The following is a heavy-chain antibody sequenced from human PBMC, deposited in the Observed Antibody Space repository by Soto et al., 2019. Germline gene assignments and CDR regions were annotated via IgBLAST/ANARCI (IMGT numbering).Heavy chain of an antibody. CDR3: ASRGLYDISVI. CDR2: ISGSGGST. V-gene: IGHV3-23*01. Sequence: GGSLRLSCAASGFSFSSYAMSWFRQAPGKGLEWVSAISGSGGSTYYADSVKGRLTISRDNSKNTLYLQMSSLRAEDTAVYYCASRGLYDISVIWGQGTMVTVSS. J-gene: IGHJ3*02. D-gene: IGHD3-22*01. CDR1: GFSFSSYA.